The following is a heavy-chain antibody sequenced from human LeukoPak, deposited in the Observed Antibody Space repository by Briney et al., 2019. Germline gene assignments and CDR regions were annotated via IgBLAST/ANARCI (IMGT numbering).Heavy chain of an antibody. D-gene: IGHD5-12*01. V-gene: IGHV3-23*01. Sequence: GGSLRLSCAASGFTFSSYAMSWVRQAPGKGLEWVSAISGSGGSTYYADSVKGRFTISRDNSKNTLYLQMNSLRAEDTAVYYCAKDGGDSGYDWVDYFDYWGQGTLVTVSS. CDR2: ISGSGGST. CDR1: GFTFSSYA. J-gene: IGHJ4*02. CDR3: AKDGGDSGYDWVDYFDY.